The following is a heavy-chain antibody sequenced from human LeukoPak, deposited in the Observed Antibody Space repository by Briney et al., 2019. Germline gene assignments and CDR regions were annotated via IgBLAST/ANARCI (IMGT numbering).Heavy chain of an antibody. J-gene: IGHJ4*02. CDR1: GGSISSTNYY. V-gene: IGHV4-39*01. D-gene: IGHD3-9*01. CDR2: IYYSGST. CDR3: ARLVRYFDWLLLDY. Sequence: SETLSLTCSVSGGSISSTNYYWGWIRQPPGKGLEWIGSIYYSGSTYYNPSLKSRVTISVDTSKNQFSLKLSSVTAADTAVYYCARLVRYFDWLLLDYWGQGTLVTVSS.